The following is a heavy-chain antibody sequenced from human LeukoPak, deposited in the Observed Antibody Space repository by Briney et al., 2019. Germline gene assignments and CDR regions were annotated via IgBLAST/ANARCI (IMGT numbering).Heavy chain of an antibody. D-gene: IGHD6-19*01. CDR3: ARSRPTLAGNWFDP. Sequence: PSETLSLTCAVYGGSFSGYYWSWIRQPPGKGLEWIGRIYTSGSTNYNPSLKSRVTISVDTSKNQFSLKLSSVTAADTAVYYCARSRPTLAGNWFDPWGQGTLVTVSS. V-gene: IGHV4-59*10. J-gene: IGHJ5*02. CDR1: GGSFSGYY. CDR2: IYTSGST.